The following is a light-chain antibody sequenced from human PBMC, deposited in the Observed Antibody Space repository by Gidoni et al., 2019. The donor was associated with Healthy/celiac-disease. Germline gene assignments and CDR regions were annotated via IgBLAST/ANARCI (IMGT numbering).Light chain of an antibody. J-gene: IGLJ3*02. CDR1: ALPKQY. CDR2: KDS. V-gene: IGLV3-25*03. CDR3: QSADSSGTYPLV. Sequence: EVTQAPPVAGYQGQTARHTCSGDALPKQYAYWYQQKPGQAHVLVIYKDSERPSGIPEGFSGSSSGTTVTLTISGVQAEDESVYSCQSADSSGTYPLVFGGGTKLTVL.